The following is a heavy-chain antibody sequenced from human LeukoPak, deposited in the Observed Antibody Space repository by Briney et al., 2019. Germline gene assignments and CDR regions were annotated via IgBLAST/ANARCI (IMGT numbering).Heavy chain of an antibody. J-gene: IGHJ5*02. CDR1: GYTFTDYY. CDR2: ISAYNGNT. V-gene: IGHV1-18*04. D-gene: IGHD3-3*01. CDR3: ARDYDFWSGYPNWFDP. Sequence: ASVKVSCKASGYTFTDYYIHWVRQAPGQGLEWMGWISAYNGNTNYAQKLQGRVTMTTDTSTSTAYMELRSLRSDDTAVYYCARDYDFWSGYPNWFDPWGQGTLVTVSS.